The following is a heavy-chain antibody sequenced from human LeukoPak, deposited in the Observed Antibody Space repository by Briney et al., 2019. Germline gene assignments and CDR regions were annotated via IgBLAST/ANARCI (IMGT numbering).Heavy chain of an antibody. CDR2: IRPDGGDK. CDR1: GFIFSTYG. V-gene: IGHV3-30*02. D-gene: IGHD5-24*01. CDR3: ARGGGRDGYNYPGFYGY. Sequence: PGGSLRLSCAASGFIFSTYGMHWVRQAPGKGLEWVAFIRPDGGDKSYAGSVKGRFTISRDNAKNSLYLQMNSLRAEDTAVYYCARGGGRDGYNYPGFYGYWGQGTLLTVSS. J-gene: IGHJ4*02.